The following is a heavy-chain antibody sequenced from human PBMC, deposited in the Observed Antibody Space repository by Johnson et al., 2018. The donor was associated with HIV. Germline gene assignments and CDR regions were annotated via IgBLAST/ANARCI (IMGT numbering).Heavy chain of an antibody. D-gene: IGHD3-10*01. V-gene: IGHV3-9*01. Sequence: VQLVESGGGLVQPGGSLRLSCAASGFTFDDYAIHWVRQAPGKGLEWVSGISWNSGSIGYADSVKGRFTISRDNAKNSLYLQMNSLRAEDTAVYYCARVYMVRVIKGAFDIWGQGTKVTVSS. J-gene: IGHJ3*02. CDR1: GFTFDDYA. CDR2: ISWNSGSI. CDR3: ARVYMVRVIKGAFDI.